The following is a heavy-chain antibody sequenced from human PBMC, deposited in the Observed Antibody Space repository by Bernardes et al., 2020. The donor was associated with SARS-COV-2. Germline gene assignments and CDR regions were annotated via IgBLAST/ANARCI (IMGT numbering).Heavy chain of an antibody. Sequence: SETLSLTCTVSGGSISSYYWSWIRQPPGKGLAWIGYIYYSGSTNYNPSLKSRVTISVDTSKNQFSLKLSSVTAADTAVYYCARQRGSIDYWGQGTLVTVSS. J-gene: IGHJ4*02. D-gene: IGHD1-26*01. CDR2: IYYSGST. V-gene: IGHV4-59*08. CDR1: GGSISSYY. CDR3: ARQRGSIDY.